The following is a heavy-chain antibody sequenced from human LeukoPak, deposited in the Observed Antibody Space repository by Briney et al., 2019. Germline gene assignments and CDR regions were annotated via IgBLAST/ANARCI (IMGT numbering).Heavy chain of an antibody. D-gene: IGHD2-2*01. V-gene: IGHV1-69*13. CDR1: GGTFSSYA. Sequence: ASVKVSCKASGGTFSSYAISWVRQAPGQGLEWMGGIIPIFGTANYAQKLLGRVTITADESTSTAYMELSSLRSEDTAVYYCASLYCSSTSCYDGGLYYYYGMDVWGQGTTVTVSS. CDR2: IIPIFGTA. CDR3: ASLYCSSTSCYDGGLYYYYGMDV. J-gene: IGHJ6*02.